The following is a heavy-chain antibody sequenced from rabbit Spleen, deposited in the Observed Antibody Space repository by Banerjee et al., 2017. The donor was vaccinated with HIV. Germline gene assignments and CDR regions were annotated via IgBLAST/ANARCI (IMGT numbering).Heavy chain of an antibody. CDR2: IRDGKTT. CDR1: GIDFSRDYD. D-gene: IGHD1-1*01. Sequence: QSLEESGGDLVQPGASLTLTCTASGIDFSRDYDMCWVRQAPGKGLEWIACIRDGKTTAYASWVKGRFTISKTSSTTVTLQMTSLTAADTATYFCARAQFSMWWSMDLWGPGTLVTVS. J-gene: IGHJ6*01. V-gene: IGHV1S40*01. CDR3: ARAQFSMWWSMDL.